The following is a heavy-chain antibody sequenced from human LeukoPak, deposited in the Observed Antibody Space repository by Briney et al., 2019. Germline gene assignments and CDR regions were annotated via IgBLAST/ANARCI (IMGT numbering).Heavy chain of an antibody. CDR1: GVSVSSSSYY. V-gene: IGHV4-39*01. J-gene: IGHJ6*02. CDR3: TRHARVVPATGVDV. D-gene: IGHD2-2*01. Sequence: SETLPLTCAVSGVSVSSSSYYWGWIRQPPGKGLEWIGSIYYSGTTHYNPSLKSRVTISVDTPKNEVSLKVPSVTAADTAIYYCTRHARVVPATGVDVWGQGTTVTVSS. CDR2: IYYSGTT.